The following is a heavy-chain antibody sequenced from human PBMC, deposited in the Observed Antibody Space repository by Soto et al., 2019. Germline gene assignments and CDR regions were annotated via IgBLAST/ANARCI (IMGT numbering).Heavy chain of an antibody. CDR3: ARDPIVVVTAITPAEYFQH. D-gene: IGHD2-21*02. CDR1: GFTFRSNT. Sequence: GGSLRLSCAASGFTFRSNTLHWVRQAPGKGLEWVAVISYDGSKKYYADSVKGRFTISRDDSKNTLYLQMNSLRVEDTAVYYCARDPIVVVTAITPAEYFQHWGQGTLVTVSS. V-gene: IGHV3-30-3*01. CDR2: ISYDGSKK. J-gene: IGHJ1*01.